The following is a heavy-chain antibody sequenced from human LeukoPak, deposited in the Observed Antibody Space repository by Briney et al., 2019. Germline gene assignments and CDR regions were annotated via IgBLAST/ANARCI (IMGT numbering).Heavy chain of an antibody. V-gene: IGHV4-30-4*01. D-gene: IGHD1-26*01. Sequence: SETLSLTCTVSGGSISSGDYYWSWTRQPPGKGLEWIGYIYYSGSTYYSPSLQSRATISVDTSKNQFSLKLSSVTAADTAVYYCARGRILGAIAYWGQGTLVTVSS. CDR3: ARGRILGAIAY. J-gene: IGHJ4*02. CDR1: GGSISSGDYY. CDR2: IYYSGST.